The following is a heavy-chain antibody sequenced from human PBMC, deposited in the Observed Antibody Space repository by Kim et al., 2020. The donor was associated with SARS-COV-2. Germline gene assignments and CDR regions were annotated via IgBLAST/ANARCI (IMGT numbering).Heavy chain of an antibody. Sequence: SETLSLTCTVFGGSISSGGYYWTWIRQHPGKGLEWIGNIFYNGRTYYNPSLMSRVSMSVDTSKNQFSLKLRSVTAADTAAYYCGRVNIVKADSWGGSYY. CDR1: GGSISSGGYY. V-gene: IGHV4-31*03. CDR3: GRVNIVKADSWGGSYY. CDR2: IFYNGRT. D-gene: IGHD3-3*01. J-gene: IGHJ4*01.